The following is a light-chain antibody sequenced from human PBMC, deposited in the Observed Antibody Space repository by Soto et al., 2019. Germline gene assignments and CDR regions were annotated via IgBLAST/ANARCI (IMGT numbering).Light chain of an antibody. CDR3: QQLNSYPPT. CDR1: QGISSY. V-gene: IGKV1-9*01. CDR2: AAS. J-gene: IGKJ2*01. Sequence: IPLTQSPSSLSASVGDRVTITCRASQGISSYLAWYQQKPGKAPKFLIYAASTFQMGVPSRFSGSGSGTDFTLTISSLQPEDFATYFCQQLNSYPPTFGQGTELEIK.